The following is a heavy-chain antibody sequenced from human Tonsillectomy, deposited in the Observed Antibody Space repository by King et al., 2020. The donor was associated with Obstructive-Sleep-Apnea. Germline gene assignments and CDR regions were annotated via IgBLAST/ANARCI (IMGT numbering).Heavy chain of an antibody. CDR1: GFTFYSYW. CDR2: IDSDGSST. J-gene: IGHJ6*02. CDR3: ARSTVFGLLIYYGMDV. Sequence: VQLVESGGGLVQPGGSLRLSCAASGFTFYSYWMHWVRQAPGKGLVWVSRIDSDGSSTSYTDSVKGRLTISSDNAKNTLYLQMNSLRAEDTAVYYCARSTVFGLLIYYGMDVWGQGTTVTVSS. V-gene: IGHV3-74*01. D-gene: IGHD3/OR15-3a*01.